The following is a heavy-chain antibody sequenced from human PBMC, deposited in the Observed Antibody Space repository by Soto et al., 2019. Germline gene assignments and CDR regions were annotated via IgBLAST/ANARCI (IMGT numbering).Heavy chain of an antibody. D-gene: IGHD3-10*01. V-gene: IGHV3-33*01. Sequence: GGSLRLSCAASGFTFSSYGMHWVRQAPGKGLEWVAVIWYDGSNKYYADSVKGRFTISRDNSKNTLYLQMNSLRAEDTAVYYCARDNHYYGSGSKYWYFDLWGRGTLVTVSS. CDR2: IWYDGSNK. J-gene: IGHJ2*01. CDR3: ARDNHYYGSGSKYWYFDL. CDR1: GFTFSSYG.